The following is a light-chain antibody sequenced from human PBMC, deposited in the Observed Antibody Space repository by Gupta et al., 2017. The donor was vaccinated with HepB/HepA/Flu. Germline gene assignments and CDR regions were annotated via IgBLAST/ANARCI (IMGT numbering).Light chain of an antibody. V-gene: IGLV1-51*01. CDR2: DDN. CDR3: GTWDGSLSAGV. CDR1: SSNIGSNY. J-gene: IGLJ3*02. Sequence: QSVLTQPPSVSAAPGPKVTISCSGSSSNIGSNYVSWYQQLPGTAPKLLIYDDNKRPSGIPDRFSGSKSGTSATLAITGLQTGDEADYYCGTWDGSLSAGVFGGGTKLTVL.